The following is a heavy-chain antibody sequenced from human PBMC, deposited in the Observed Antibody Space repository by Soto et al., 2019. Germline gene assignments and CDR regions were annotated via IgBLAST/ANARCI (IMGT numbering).Heavy chain of an antibody. CDR3: ARDGYCSSTSCWPWYYYYGMDV. CDR2: ISYDGSNK. V-gene: IGHV3-30-3*01. J-gene: IGHJ6*02. D-gene: IGHD2-2*03. CDR1: GFTFSSYA. Sequence: QVQLVESGGGVVQPGRSLRLSCAASGFTFSSYAMHWVRQAPGKGLEGVAVISYDGSNKYYADSVKGRFTISRDNSKNTLYLQMNSLRAEDTAVYYCARDGYCSSTSCWPWYYYYGMDVWGQGTTVTVSS.